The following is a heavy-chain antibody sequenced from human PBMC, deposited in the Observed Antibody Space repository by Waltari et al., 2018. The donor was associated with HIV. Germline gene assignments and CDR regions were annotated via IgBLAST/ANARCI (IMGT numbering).Heavy chain of an antibody. D-gene: IGHD6-6*01. CDR3: AGPYSSSPDYYFGMDV. CDR1: GDHFFGQY. Sequence: QVQLQQWGAGLLKPSEPLSLTCAVHGDHFFGQYWSWIRQPPGKGLERIGEISTSGSAHYNPALESRVTISLDTSKKQISLNLRSVTAADTAVYYCAGPYSSSPDYYFGMDVWGQGTSVTVSS. V-gene: IGHV4-34*01. J-gene: IGHJ6*02. CDR2: ISTSGSA.